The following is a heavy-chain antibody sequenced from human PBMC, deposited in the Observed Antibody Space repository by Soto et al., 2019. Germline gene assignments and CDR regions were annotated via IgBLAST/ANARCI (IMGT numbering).Heavy chain of an antibody. V-gene: IGHV6-1*01. J-gene: IGHJ6*02. D-gene: IGHD1-26*01. Sequence: SETLSLTYTVSGGSISSYYWSWIRQSPSRGLEWLGRTFYRSKWYNDYAVSVKGRITINPDTSKNLFSLQLNSVTPEDTAVYYCAKEGGNHYYYYAMAVWGQGTTVTVPS. CDR3: AKEGGNHYYYYAMAV. CDR1: GGSISSYY. CDR2: TFYRSKWYN.